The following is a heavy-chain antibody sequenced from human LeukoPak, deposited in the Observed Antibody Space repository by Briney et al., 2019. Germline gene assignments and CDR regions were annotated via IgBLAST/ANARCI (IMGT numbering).Heavy chain of an antibody. V-gene: IGHV1-69*05. Sequence: SVKVSCKASGGTFSSYAISWVRQAPGQGLEWMGRIIPIFGTANYAQKFQGRVTITTDESTSTAYMELSSLRSEDTAVYYCAWNGDNYFDYWGQGTLVTVSS. D-gene: IGHD1-1*01. CDR2: IIPIFGTA. J-gene: IGHJ4*02. CDR3: AWNGDNYFDY. CDR1: GGTFSSYA.